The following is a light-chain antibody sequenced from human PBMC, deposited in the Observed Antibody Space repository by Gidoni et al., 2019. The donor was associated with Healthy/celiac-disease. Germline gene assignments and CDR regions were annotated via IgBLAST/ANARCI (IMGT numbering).Light chain of an antibody. Sequence: DIQMTQSPSSLSASLGDRVTITCRASQSISSYLNWYQQKPGKAPKLMISAASRLQSGVPSRFSGSGSGTDFTRTISSLQPEDFATYYCQQSYSTPPITFGQGTRLEIK. CDR2: AAS. CDR3: QQSYSTPPIT. J-gene: IGKJ5*01. V-gene: IGKV1-39*01. CDR1: QSISSY.